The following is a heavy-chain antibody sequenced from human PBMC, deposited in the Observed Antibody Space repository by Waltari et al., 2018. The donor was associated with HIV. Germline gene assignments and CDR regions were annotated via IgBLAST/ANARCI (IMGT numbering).Heavy chain of an antibody. V-gene: IGHV4-59*01. Sequence: QVQLQESGPGLVKPSETLSPTCTVPGGSISRDYWSWNRPPPGKGLEWIGYIYYSGSTNYNPSLKSRVTISVDTSKNQFSLKLSSVTAADTAVYYCARGSDYDFWSSVNFDYWGQGTLVTVSS. CDR2: IYYSGST. J-gene: IGHJ4*02. D-gene: IGHD3-3*01. CDR3: ARGSDYDFWSSVNFDY. CDR1: GGSISRDY.